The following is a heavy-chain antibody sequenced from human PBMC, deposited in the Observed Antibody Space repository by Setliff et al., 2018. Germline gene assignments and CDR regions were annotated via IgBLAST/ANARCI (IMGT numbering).Heavy chain of an antibody. CDR1: DGSISTYY. CDR3: TRTARVPDC. CDR2: IYTSGII. J-gene: IGHJ4*02. Sequence: SETLSLTCTVSDGSISTYYWSWIRQPPGRGLEYIGYIYTSGIINYNPSLKSRVTMSLDTSKNQFSLSLTSVTAADTAMYFCTRTARVPDCSGQGILVTVSS. V-gene: IGHV4-4*08.